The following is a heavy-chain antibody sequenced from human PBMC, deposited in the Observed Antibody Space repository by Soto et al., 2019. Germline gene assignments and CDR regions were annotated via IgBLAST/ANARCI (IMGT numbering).Heavy chain of an antibody. J-gene: IGHJ4*02. V-gene: IGHV1-8*01. CDR1: GYTFTSYY. D-gene: IGHD5-18*01. CDR2: MNPNSGNT. CDR3: ARDTDRYSYGLDY. Sequence: ASVKVSCKASGYTFTSYYINWGRQATGQGLEWMGWMNPNSGNTGYAQKFQGRVTMTRNTSISTAYMELNSLRAEETAVYYCARDTDRYSYGLDYWGQGTLVTVSS.